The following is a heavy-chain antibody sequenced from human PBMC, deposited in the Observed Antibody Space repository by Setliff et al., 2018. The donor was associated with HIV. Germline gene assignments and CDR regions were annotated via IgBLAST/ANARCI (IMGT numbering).Heavy chain of an antibody. CDR2: INRSGST. D-gene: IGHD3-16*01. J-gene: IGHJ6*03. CDR1: GGSFSSYS. V-gene: IGHV4-34*01. CDR3: GSIMVGGAMSYSYYYMDV. Sequence: PSETLSLTCAVYGGSFSSYSWTWIRQPPGKGLEWIGEINRSGSTNYNPSLESRLTIIVDTSKNQFSLKLNSVTAADTAVYYCGSIMVGGAMSYSYYYMDVWGKGTTVTVSS.